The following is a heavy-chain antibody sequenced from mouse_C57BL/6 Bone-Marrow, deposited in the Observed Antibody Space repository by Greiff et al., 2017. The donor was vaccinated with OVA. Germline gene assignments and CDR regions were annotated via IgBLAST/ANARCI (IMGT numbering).Heavy chain of an antibody. D-gene: IGHD2-14*01. CDR2: IYPGDGDT. CDR3: ARRGTGSGFAY. V-gene: IGHV1-82*01. CDR1: GYAFSSSW. Sequence: VKLQESGPELVKPGASVKISCKASGYAFSSSWMNWVKQRPGKGLEWIGRIYPGDGDTNYNGKFKGKATLTADKSSSTAYMQLSSRTSEDSAVYFCARRGTGSGFAYWGQGTLVTVSA. J-gene: IGHJ3*01.